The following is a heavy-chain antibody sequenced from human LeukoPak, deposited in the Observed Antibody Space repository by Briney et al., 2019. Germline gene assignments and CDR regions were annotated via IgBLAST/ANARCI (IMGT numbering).Heavy chain of an antibody. V-gene: IGHV1-69*05. CDR1: GGTFSSYA. Sequence: SVKVSCKASGGTFSSYAISWVRQAPGQGLEWMGGIIPIFGTANYAQKFQGRVTITTDESTSTAYMELSSLRSEDTAVYYCVRDGPSGYDDSFDYWGQGTLVTVSS. J-gene: IGHJ4*02. D-gene: IGHD5-12*01. CDR3: VRDGPSGYDDSFDY. CDR2: IIPIFGTA.